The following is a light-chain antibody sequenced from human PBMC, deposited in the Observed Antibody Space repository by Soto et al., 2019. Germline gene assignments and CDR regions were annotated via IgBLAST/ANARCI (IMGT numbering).Light chain of an antibody. CDR3: SSYTTSNTRQMV. J-gene: IGLJ1*01. CDR1: SSDVGGYNY. V-gene: IGLV2-14*03. Sequence: QSVLTQPASVSGSPGQSITISCTGTSSDVGGYNYVSWYQHHPGKAPKLMIFDVSNRPSGISNRFSGSKSGNTASLTISGLQPEDDAEYHCSSYTTSNTRQMVFGTGTKLTVL. CDR2: DVS.